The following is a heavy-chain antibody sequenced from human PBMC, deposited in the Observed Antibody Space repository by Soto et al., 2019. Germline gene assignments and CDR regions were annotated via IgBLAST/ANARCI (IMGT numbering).Heavy chain of an antibody. J-gene: IGHJ4*02. CDR2: IIPRFGTT. CDR1: GDSFSKYT. D-gene: IGHD2-8*01. V-gene: IGHV1-69*13. CDR3: ARGRGLYHSRLSQLDS. Sequence: SVKISCTASGDSFSKYTVNWVRQAPRQGLVWMGGIIPRFGTTNFAPTLQDRVTITADESMNTVYMELSSLRSEDTALYYCARGRGLYHSRLSQLDSWGEGTPVT.